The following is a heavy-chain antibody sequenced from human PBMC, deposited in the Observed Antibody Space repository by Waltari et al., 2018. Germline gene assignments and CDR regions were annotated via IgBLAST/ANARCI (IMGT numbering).Heavy chain of an antibody. CDR2: SRRSSSTI. V-gene: IGHV3-48*01. Sequence: EVQLVESGGGLVQPGGSLRLSCAASGFTFSSYSMNWVRQAPGKGLEWVSYSRRSSSTIYYADSVKGRFTISRDNAKNSLYLQMNSLRAEDTAVYYCAREKWWFDPWGQGTLVTVSS. CDR3: AREKWWFDP. J-gene: IGHJ5*02. CDR1: GFTFSSYS. D-gene: IGHD1-26*01.